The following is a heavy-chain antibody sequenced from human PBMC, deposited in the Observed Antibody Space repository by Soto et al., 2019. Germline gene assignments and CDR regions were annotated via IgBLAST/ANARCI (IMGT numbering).Heavy chain of an antibody. CDR1: GYXFTRPG. CDR3: ARGGSSDSSGYLNWFGP. Sequence: KISGNGSGYXFTRPGTAWVRQMPGKCLEWMGIVYHGDSDNTYSPSFQGQVTIAVHKSINTPYLQWNTLRDPDTPMDYCARGGSSDSSGYLNWFGPWGQGTLGTVSS. V-gene: IGHV5-51*01. CDR2: VYHGDSDN. J-gene: IGHJ5*02. D-gene: IGHD3-22*01.